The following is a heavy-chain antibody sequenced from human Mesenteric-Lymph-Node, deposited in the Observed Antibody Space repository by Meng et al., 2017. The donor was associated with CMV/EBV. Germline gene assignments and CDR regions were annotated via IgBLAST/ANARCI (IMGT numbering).Heavy chain of an antibody. Sequence: ASVKVSCKASGYTFTSYDINWVRQATGQGLEWMGWMNPNSGNTGYAQKFQGRVTITRNTSISTAYMELSSLRSEDTAVYYCARDGSYCSSTSCSSDYYYGMDVWGQGTTVTVSS. CDR1: GYTFTSYD. J-gene: IGHJ6*02. CDR3: ARDGSYCSSTSCSSDYYYGMDV. D-gene: IGHD2-2*01. V-gene: IGHV1-8*03. CDR2: MNPNSGNT.